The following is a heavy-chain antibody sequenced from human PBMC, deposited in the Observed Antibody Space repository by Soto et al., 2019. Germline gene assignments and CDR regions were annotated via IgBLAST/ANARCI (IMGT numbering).Heavy chain of an antibody. Sequence: GGSLRLSCAASGFTFSSYAMHWVRQAPGKGLEWVAVISYDGSNKYYADSVKGRFTISRDNSKNTLYLQMNSLRAEDTAVYYCARDARYSSSWYAFDIWGQGTMVTV. V-gene: IGHV3-30-3*01. CDR2: ISYDGSNK. J-gene: IGHJ3*02. CDR3: ARDARYSSSWYAFDI. D-gene: IGHD6-13*01. CDR1: GFTFSSYA.